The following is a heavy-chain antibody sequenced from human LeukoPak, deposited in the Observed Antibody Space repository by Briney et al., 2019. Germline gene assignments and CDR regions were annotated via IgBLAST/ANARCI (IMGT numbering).Heavy chain of an antibody. Sequence: ASVKVSCKASGYTFTSYGISWVRQAPGQGLEWMGWISAYNGNTNYAQKLQGRVTMTTDTSTSTAYMELRSLRSDDTAVYYCAILGYCSSTSCQNWFDPWGQGTLVTVSS. D-gene: IGHD2-2*01. V-gene: IGHV1-18*01. CDR3: AILGYCSSTSCQNWFDP. J-gene: IGHJ5*02. CDR1: GYTFTSYG. CDR2: ISAYNGNT.